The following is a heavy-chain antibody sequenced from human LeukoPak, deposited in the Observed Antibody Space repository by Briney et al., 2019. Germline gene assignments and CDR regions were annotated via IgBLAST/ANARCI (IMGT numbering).Heavy chain of an antibody. CDR3: ARDFRSDYSNCYFDY. J-gene: IGHJ4*02. CDR2: TYYRSKWHN. Sequence: SQTLSLTSAISGDSVSSNSAAWNWIRQSLSRGLESLGRTYYRSKWHNDYAVSVKSRITINPDTSKNQFSLQLNSVTPEDTAVYYCARDFRSDYSNCYFDYWGQGTLVTVSS. CDR1: GDSVSSNSAA. V-gene: IGHV6-1*01. D-gene: IGHD4-11*01.